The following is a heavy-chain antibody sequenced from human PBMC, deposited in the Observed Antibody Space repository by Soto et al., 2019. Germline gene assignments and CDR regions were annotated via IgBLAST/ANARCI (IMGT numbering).Heavy chain of an antibody. CDR1: GGTFSNYV. D-gene: IGHD1-7*01. CDR2: IIPISGAA. V-gene: IGHV1-69*06. J-gene: IGHJ4*02. CDR3: ARDMTRTVVPYFDF. Sequence: SVKVSCKASGGTFSNYVVNWVRQAPGQGLEWVGRIIPISGAANYAQKFQGRVTITADKSTSTSYMELSSLRSEDTAVYYCARDMTRTVVPYFDFWGQGTLVTVSS.